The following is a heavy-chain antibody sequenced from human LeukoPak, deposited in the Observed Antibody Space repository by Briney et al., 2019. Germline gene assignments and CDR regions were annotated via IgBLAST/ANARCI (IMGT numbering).Heavy chain of an antibody. J-gene: IGHJ4*02. CDR3: ASNTGTVFDN. Sequence: SETLSLTCTVSGDFITAYYWSWIRQAPGKGLEWIGYVYYSGKAEYNPSLRSRVTISLEMSNHQFSLKLTSVTAADTAVYYCASNTGTVFDNWGQGALVTVSS. CDR1: GDFITAYY. D-gene: IGHD1-1*01. CDR2: VYYSGKA. V-gene: IGHV4-59*01.